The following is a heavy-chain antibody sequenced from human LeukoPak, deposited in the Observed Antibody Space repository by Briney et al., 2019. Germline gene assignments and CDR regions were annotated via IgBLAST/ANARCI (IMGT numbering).Heavy chain of an antibody. CDR1: GSSISNYY. V-gene: IGHV4-4*07. Sequence: PSETLSLTCTVSGSSISNYYWTWIRQPAGKGLEWIGRIYTSGGTNYNPSLKTRVTMSVDTSKNQVSLKLSSVTAADTAVYYCAKGGRVVPRAFDPWGQGTLVTVSS. CDR3: AKGGRVVPRAFDP. D-gene: IGHD2-21*01. CDR2: IYTSGGT. J-gene: IGHJ5*02.